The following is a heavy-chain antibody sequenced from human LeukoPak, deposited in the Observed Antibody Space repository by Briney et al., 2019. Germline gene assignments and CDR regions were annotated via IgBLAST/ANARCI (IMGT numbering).Heavy chain of an antibody. CDR3: VRDGSNLDY. J-gene: IGHJ4*02. CDR2: ISRSSDSI. CDR1: GFTFSSYW. V-gene: IGHV3-48*01. Sequence: GGSLRLSCAASGFTFSSYWMSWVRQAPGRGLEWISYISRSSDSIYYADSVKGRFTISRDNAKNSLYLQMNSLRAEDTAVYYCVRDGSNLDYWGQGMLVTVSS.